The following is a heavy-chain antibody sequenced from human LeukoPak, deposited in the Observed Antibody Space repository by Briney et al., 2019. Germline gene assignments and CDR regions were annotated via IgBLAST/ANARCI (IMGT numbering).Heavy chain of an antibody. CDR1: GGSFSGYY. CDR3: ARRSYGAKLRAFDI. J-gene: IGHJ3*02. D-gene: IGHD2-15*01. CDR2: INHSGST. V-gene: IGHV4-34*01. Sequence: PETLSLTCAVYGGSFSGYYWSWIRQPPGKGLEWIGEINHSGSTNYNPSLKSRVTISVDTSKNQFSLKLSSVTAADTAVYYCARRSYGAKLRAFDIWGQGTMVTVSS.